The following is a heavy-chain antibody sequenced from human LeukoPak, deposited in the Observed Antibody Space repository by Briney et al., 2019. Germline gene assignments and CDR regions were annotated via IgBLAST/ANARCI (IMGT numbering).Heavy chain of an antibody. CDR2: ISTSGRT. CDR1: GFTFSSYV. J-gene: IGHJ4*02. CDR3: ARDLDSSGYYNVVDS. V-gene: IGHV3-23*01. D-gene: IGHD3-22*01. Sequence: GGSLRLSCADSGFTFSSYVMSWVRQAPGKGLEWVSLISTSGRTHYADSVQGRFTISRDNSKNTLSLHMNSLRAEDTAVYYCARDLDSSGYYNVVDSWGQGALVTVTS.